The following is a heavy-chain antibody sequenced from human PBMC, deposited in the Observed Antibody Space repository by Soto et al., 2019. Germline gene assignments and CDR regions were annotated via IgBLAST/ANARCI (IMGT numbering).Heavy chain of an antibody. CDR3: AKEVFLAGTNYYYGMDV. CDR1: GFTFSSYG. D-gene: IGHD6-19*01. J-gene: IGHJ6*02. CDR2: ISYDGSNK. Sequence: QVQLVESGGGAVQPGRSLRLSCAASGFTFSSYGMHWVRQAPGKGLEWVAVISYDGSNKYYADSVKGRFTISRDNSKNTLYLQMNSLRAEDTAVYYCAKEVFLAGTNYYYGMDVWGQGTTVTVSS. V-gene: IGHV3-30*18.